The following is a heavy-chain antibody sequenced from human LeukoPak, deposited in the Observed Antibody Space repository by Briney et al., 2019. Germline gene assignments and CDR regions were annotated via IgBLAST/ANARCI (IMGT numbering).Heavy chain of an antibody. CDR2: IYYSGST. CDR1: GGSISSYY. D-gene: IGHD3-22*01. Sequence: SETLSLTCTVSGGSISSYYWSWIRQPPGKGLEWIGYIYYSGSTNYNPSLKSRVTISVDTSKSQFSLKLSSVTAADTAVYYCARHYYDSSGYYIPPFDYWGQGTLVTVSS. CDR3: ARHYYDSSGYYIPPFDY. V-gene: IGHV4-59*08. J-gene: IGHJ4*02.